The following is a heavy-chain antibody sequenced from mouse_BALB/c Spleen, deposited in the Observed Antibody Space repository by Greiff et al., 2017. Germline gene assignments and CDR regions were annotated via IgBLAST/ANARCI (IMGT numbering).Heavy chain of an antibody. D-gene: IGHD2-3*01. Sequence: VQLQQSGPGLVAPSQSLSITCTVSGFSFTSYDISWIRQPPGKGLEWLGVIWTGGGTNYNSAFMSRLSLSKDNSKSQVFLKMNSLQTDDTAIYYCVRDMGDGSWFAYWGQGTLVTVSA. CDR1: GFSFTSYD. CDR2: IWTGGGT. J-gene: IGHJ3*01. V-gene: IGHV2-9-2*01. CDR3: VRDMGDGSWFAY.